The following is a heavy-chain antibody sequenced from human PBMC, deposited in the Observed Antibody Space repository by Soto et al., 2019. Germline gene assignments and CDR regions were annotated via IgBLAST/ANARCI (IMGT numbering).Heavy chain of an antibody. Sequence: SVILCVSCAVFRGTSSSSNWCSWVRQPPGKGLEWIGEIDHSGSTNYNPSLKSRVTISVDKSKNQFSLKLSSVTAADTAVYYCARGIAVAGTSRYFEYWGQGTLVTVTS. D-gene: IGHD6-13*01. CDR2: IDHSGST. J-gene: IGHJ4*02. CDR3: ARGIAVAGTSRYFEY. V-gene: IGHV4-4*02. CDR1: RGTSSSSNW.